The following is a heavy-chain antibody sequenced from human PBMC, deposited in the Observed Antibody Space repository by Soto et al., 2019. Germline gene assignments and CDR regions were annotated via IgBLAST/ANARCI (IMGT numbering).Heavy chain of an antibody. J-gene: IGHJ6*03. CDR3: ARGLYYYYYMAV. CDR2: MNPNSGNT. Sequence: ASVKVSCKASGYTFTSYDINWVRQATGQGLEWMGWMNPNSGNTGYAQKFQGRVTMTRNTSISTAYMELSSLRSEDTAVYYCARGLYYYYYMAVWGKGTTVTVSS. V-gene: IGHV1-8*01. CDR1: GYTFTSYD.